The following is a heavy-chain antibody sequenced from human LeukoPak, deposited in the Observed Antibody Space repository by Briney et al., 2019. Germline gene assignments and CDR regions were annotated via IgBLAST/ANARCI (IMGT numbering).Heavy chain of an antibody. D-gene: IGHD1-26*01. Sequence: PGGSLRLSCAASGFTFSSYAMHWIRQAPGKGLEWVAVIWYDGTNKYYVDSVKGRFSISRDNSKNMVYLQMSSLRAEHTPVYYCAIDHCAYSGSYHDYWGQGTLVTVSS. CDR1: GFTFSSYA. CDR3: AIDHCAYSGSYHDY. V-gene: IGHV3-33*01. CDR2: IWYDGTNK. J-gene: IGHJ4*02.